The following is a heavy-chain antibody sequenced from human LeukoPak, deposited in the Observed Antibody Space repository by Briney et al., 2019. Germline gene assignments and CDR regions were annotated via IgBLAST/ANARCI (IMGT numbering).Heavy chain of an antibody. Sequence: SETLSLTCTVSGGSISSYYWSWIRQPPGKGLEWIGYIYYSGSTNYNPSLKSRVTISVDTSKNQFSLKLSSVTAADTAVYYCARADIVVVPAAPSYYYGMDVWGQGTTVTVSS. CDR1: GGSISSYY. V-gene: IGHV4-59*01. CDR2: IYYSGST. CDR3: ARADIVVVPAAPSYYYGMDV. J-gene: IGHJ6*02. D-gene: IGHD2-2*01.